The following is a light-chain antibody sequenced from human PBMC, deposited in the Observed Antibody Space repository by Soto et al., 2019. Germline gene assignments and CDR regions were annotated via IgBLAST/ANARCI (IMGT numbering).Light chain of an antibody. CDR1: QSISSW. V-gene: IGKV1-5*03. Sequence: DIQMTQSPSTLSAAVVDRVTITCRASQSISSWLAWYQQKPGKAPKLLIYKASSLEGRVPSRFSGSGSGTEFTLTINSLQPADFAAYYCQQYYRYPWTFGQGTKVDIK. CDR3: QQYYRYPWT. CDR2: KAS. J-gene: IGKJ1*01.